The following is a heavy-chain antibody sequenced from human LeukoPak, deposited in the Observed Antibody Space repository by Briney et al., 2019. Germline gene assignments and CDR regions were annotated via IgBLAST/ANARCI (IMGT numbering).Heavy chain of an antibody. J-gene: IGHJ6*04. D-gene: IGHD3-16*01. Sequence: PGGSLRLSCAASGITFQFTSNNYYMTWVRQAPGKGLEWVANIKQDGSEKYYMDSVRGRFTISRDSAKNSVDLQMNSLRDEDTGVYYCVRDRFRGTGPDVWGKGTTVTVSS. CDR1: GITFQFTSNNYY. V-gene: IGHV3-7*03. CDR2: IKQDGSEK. CDR3: VRDRFRGTGPDV.